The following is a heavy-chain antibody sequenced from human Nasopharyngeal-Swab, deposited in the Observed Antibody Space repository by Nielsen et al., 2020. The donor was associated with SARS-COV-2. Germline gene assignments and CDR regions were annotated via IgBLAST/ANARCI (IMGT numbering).Heavy chain of an antibody. V-gene: IGHV4-34*01. CDR3: ARVRPMIYSSGSNFDY. D-gene: IGHD6-19*01. CDR1: GGSFSGYY. CDR2: INHSGST. J-gene: IGHJ4*02. Sequence: SETLSLTCAVYGGSFSGYYWSWIHQPPGKGLEWIGEINHSGSTNYNPSLKSRVTISVDTSKNQFSLKLSSVTAADTAVYYCARVRPMIYSSGSNFDYWGQGTLVTVSS.